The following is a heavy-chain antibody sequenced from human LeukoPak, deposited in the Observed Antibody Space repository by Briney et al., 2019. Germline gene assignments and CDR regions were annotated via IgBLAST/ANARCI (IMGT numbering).Heavy chain of an antibody. J-gene: IGHJ4*02. Sequence: ASVTVSCKASGYTFTGYYMHWVRQAPGQGLEWMGWINPNSGGTNYAQKFQGRVTMTRDTSTSTVYMELSSLRSEDTAVYYCARAQAQAYGSGSYYIPVISGSDYWGQGTLVTVSS. CDR1: GYTFTGYY. V-gene: IGHV1-2*02. D-gene: IGHD3-10*01. CDR2: INPNSGGT. CDR3: ARAQAQAYGSGSYYIPVISGSDY.